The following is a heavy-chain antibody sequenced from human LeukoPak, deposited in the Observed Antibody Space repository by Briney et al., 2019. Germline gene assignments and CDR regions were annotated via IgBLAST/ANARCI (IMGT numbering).Heavy chain of an antibody. Sequence: SETLTLTCTVSGGSNSSYYWSWIRQPPGKGLEWIGYIYYSGSTNYNPSLKSRVTISVDTSKNQFSVKLSSVTAADTAVYYCATGDRRGCSGGSCYTEWGQGTLVTVSS. V-gene: IGHV4-59*08. J-gene: IGHJ4*02. CDR3: ATGDRRGCSGGSCYTE. CDR2: IYYSGST. CDR1: GGSNSSYY. D-gene: IGHD2-15*01.